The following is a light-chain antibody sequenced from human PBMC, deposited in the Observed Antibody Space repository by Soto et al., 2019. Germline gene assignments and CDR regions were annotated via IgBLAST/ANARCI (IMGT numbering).Light chain of an antibody. J-gene: IGKJ3*01. Sequence: TQSPSSLSVSPGERATLSCRASQSVSVNLAWYQQKPGQAPRLLIYGVSTRATGIPARFSGSESGTEFTLTISSLQSEDFAVYYCQQYNDWPFTFGPGTKVDIK. V-gene: IGKV3-15*01. CDR1: QSVSVN. CDR3: QQYNDWPFT. CDR2: GVS.